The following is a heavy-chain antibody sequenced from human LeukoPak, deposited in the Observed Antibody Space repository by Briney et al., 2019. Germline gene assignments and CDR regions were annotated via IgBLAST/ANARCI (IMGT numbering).Heavy chain of an antibody. CDR2: IYPGDSDT. V-gene: IGHV5-51*01. CDR1: GYIFTSYW. Sequence: KPGESLKISCKGSGYIFTSYWIGWVRQMPGKGLEWMGIIYPGDSDTRYSPSFQGQVTISADKSISPAYLQWSSLKASDTAMYYCARRTSITIFGVVRDAFDIWGQGTMVTVSS. D-gene: IGHD3-3*01. J-gene: IGHJ3*02. CDR3: ARRTSITIFGVVRDAFDI.